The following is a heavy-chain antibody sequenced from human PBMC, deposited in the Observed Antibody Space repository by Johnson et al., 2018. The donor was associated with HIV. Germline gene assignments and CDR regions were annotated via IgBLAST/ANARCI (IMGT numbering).Heavy chain of an antibody. CDR2: IWSDGSNK. Sequence: QVHLVASGGAALQPGRSVRLSCASSAFIFSSYDMHWVRQAPGKGLEWVAVIWSDGSNKYFADSVKGRFTISRDNSKNTLYLQMNSLRAEDTAVYYCAKDLVVVTARGAFDIWGQGTMVTVSS. CDR3: AKDLVVVTARGAFDI. V-gene: IGHV3-33*06. D-gene: IGHD2-21*02. CDR1: AFIFSSYD. J-gene: IGHJ3*02.